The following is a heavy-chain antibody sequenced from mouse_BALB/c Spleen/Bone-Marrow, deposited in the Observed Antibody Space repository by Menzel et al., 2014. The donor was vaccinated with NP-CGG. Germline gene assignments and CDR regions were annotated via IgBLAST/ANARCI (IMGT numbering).Heavy chain of an antibody. Sequence: QVQLQQSGAELARPGASAKLSCKASGYTFTDYYINWVKQRTGQGLEWIGEIYPGSGNTYYNEKFKGKATLTADKSSSTAYMQLSSLTSEDSAVYFCAREGDPGAWFAYWGQGTLVTVSA. V-gene: IGHV1-77*01. CDR1: GYTFTDYY. D-gene: IGHD3-3*01. CDR3: AREGDPGAWFAY. CDR2: IYPGSGNT. J-gene: IGHJ3*01.